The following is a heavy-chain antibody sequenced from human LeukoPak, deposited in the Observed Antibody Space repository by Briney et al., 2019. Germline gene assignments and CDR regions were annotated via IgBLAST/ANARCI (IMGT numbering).Heavy chain of an antibody. Sequence: ASVKVSCKVSGYTLTELSMHWVRQAPGKGLEWMGGFDPEDGETIYAQKFQGRVTMTGDTSTDTAYMELSSLRSEDTAVYYCAREGIGYCSGGSCPNWYFDLWGRGTLVTVSS. CDR1: GYTLTELS. J-gene: IGHJ2*01. CDR3: AREGIGYCSGGSCPNWYFDL. V-gene: IGHV1-24*01. D-gene: IGHD2-15*01. CDR2: FDPEDGET.